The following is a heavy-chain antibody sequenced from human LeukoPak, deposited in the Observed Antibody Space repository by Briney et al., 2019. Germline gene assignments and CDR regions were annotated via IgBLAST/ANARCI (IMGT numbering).Heavy chain of an antibody. Sequence: KPSETLSLTCAVYGGSFSGYYWSWIHQPPGKGLEWIGEINHSGSTNYNPSLKSRVTISVDTSKNQFSLKLSSVTAADTAVYYCARGSLDCSGGSCYPIVDYWGQGTLVTVSS. V-gene: IGHV4-34*01. CDR3: ARGSLDCSGGSCYPIVDY. CDR2: INHSGST. D-gene: IGHD2-15*01. CDR1: GGSFSGYY. J-gene: IGHJ4*02.